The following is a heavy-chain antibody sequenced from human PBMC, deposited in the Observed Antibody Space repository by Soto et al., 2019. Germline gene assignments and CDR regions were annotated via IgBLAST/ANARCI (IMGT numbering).Heavy chain of an antibody. CDR2: ISGSSGFI. V-gene: IGHV3-21*01. J-gene: IGHJ4*02. CDR1: GFTFSGYT. CDR3: ARHGKPGVGEWYLDF. Sequence: EVQLVESGGGLVKPAGSLRLSCAASGFTFSGYTMNWVRQAPGKGLEWVSSISGSSGFIYYTDSGKGRFTIPRDNARNALYMQMTSLRAEDTAVYYCARHGKPGVGEWYLDFWGQGALVTVSP. D-gene: IGHD3-10*01.